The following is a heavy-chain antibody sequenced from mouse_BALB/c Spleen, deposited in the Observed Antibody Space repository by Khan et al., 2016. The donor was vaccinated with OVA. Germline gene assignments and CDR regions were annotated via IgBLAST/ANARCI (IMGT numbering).Heavy chain of an antibody. V-gene: IGHV1-31*01. CDR2: IDPFSGGS. CDR1: GYSFTSYY. Sequence: VQLKQSGPELMKPGASVKISCKASGYSFTSYYIHWMIQSPGNSLEWIGYIDPFSGGSTYNQKFKDKATLTVDKSSSTAYLHLSNLTSEDSAVYYGTRHGDGAWFTYWGQGTLVTVSA. CDR3: TRHGDGAWFTY. J-gene: IGHJ3*01. D-gene: IGHD2-13*01.